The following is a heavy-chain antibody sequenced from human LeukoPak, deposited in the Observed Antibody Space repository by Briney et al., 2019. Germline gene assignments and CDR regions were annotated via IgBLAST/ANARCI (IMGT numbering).Heavy chain of an antibody. CDR2: IYTSGST. CDR3: ARYSGYDIWDAFDI. CDR1: GGAISSYY. Sequence: SETLSLTCTVSGGAISSYYWSWIRQPAGKGLEWIGRIYTSGSTNYNPSLKSRVTMSVDTSKNQFSLKLSSVTAADTAVYYCARYSGYDIWDAFDIWGQGTMVTVSS. D-gene: IGHD5-12*01. J-gene: IGHJ3*02. V-gene: IGHV4-4*07.